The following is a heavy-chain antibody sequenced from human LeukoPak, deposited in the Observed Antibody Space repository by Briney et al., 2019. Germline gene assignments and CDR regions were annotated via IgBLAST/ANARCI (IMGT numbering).Heavy chain of an antibody. J-gene: IGHJ3*02. CDR1: GGSISSYY. V-gene: IGHV4-59*01. CDR2: IYYSGST. Sequence: SETLSLTCTVSGGSISSYYWSWIRQPPGKGLEWIGYIYYSGSTNYNPSLKSRVTISVDTSKNQFSLKLSSVTAADTAVYYCARDGYCSSTSCLRAFDIWGQGTMVTVSS. D-gene: IGHD2-2*03. CDR3: ARDGYCSSTSCLRAFDI.